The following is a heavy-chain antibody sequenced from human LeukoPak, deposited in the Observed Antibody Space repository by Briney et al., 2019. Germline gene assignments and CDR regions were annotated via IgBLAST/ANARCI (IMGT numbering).Heavy chain of an antibody. D-gene: IGHD3-10*01. J-gene: IGHJ3*02. CDR2: IYYSGST. V-gene: IGHV4-59*08. CDR1: GGSISSYY. Sequence: PSETLSLTCTVSGGSISSYYWSWIRQPPGKGLEWIGYIYYSGSTNYNPSLKSRVTISVDTSKNQFSLKLSSVTAADTAVYYCARLRSGSGDIWGQGTMVTVSS. CDR3: ARLRSGSGDI.